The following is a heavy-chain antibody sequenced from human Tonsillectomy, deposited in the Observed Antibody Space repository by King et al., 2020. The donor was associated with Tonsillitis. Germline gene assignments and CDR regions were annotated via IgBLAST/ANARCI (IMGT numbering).Heavy chain of an antibody. J-gene: IGHJ4*02. D-gene: IGHD3/OR15-3a*01. CDR1: GFTFSSSA. V-gene: IGHV3-23*04. CDR2: ISGSGGRT. Sequence: VQLVESGGGLVQPGGSLRLSCAASGFTFSSSAMSWVRQAPGKGLEWVSAISGSGGRTYYADSVKGRFTISRDNSKRTLYLQMKSLTVEDTAVYYCAKVDPFDYWGQGTLVTVSS. CDR3: AKVDPFDY.